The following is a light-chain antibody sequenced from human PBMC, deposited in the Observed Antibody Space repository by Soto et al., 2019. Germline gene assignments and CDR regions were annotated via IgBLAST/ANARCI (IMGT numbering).Light chain of an antibody. CDR1: SGHINYD. J-gene: IGLJ2*01. Sequence: QSVLTQWPSASASLGASVKLTCTLSSGHINYDIAWHQQQPEKGPRYLMKVNSDGSHIKGDGIPDRFSGSSSGAERYLTISSLQSEDEADYYCQTWGTGIVVFGGGTQLTVL. CDR2: VNSDGSH. CDR3: QTWGTGIVV. V-gene: IGLV4-69*01.